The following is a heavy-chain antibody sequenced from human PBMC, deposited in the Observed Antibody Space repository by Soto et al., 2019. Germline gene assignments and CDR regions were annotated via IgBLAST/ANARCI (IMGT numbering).Heavy chain of an antibody. V-gene: IGHV3-33*01. CDR2: IWYDGSNK. Sequence: GGSLRLSCAASGFTFSSYGMHWVRQAPGKGLEWVAVIWYDGSNKYYADSVKGRFTISRDNSKNTLYLQMNSLRAEDTAVYYCARDHPSSWADFDYWGHGTLVTVSS. J-gene: IGHJ4*01. CDR1: GFTFSSYG. CDR3: ARDHPSSWADFDY. D-gene: IGHD6-13*01.